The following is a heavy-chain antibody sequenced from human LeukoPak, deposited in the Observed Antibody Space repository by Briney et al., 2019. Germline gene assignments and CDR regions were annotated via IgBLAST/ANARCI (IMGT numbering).Heavy chain of an antibody. CDR3: ARDQGDWYFDL. J-gene: IGHJ2*01. Sequence: SETLSLTCTVSGGSISSYYWSWIRQPPGKGLEWIGYIYYSGSTNYNPSLKSRVTISVDTSKNLFSLKLSSVTAADTAVYYCARDQGDWYFDLWGRGTLVTVSS. CDR1: GGSISSYY. D-gene: IGHD3-16*01. CDR2: IYYSGST. V-gene: IGHV4-59*01.